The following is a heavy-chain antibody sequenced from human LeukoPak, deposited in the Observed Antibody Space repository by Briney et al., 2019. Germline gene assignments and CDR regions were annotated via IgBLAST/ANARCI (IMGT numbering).Heavy chain of an antibody. J-gene: IGHJ5*02. Sequence: PSETLSLICAVYGGSFSGYYWRWLRQPPGKGLEWLGEINHSGCYNYIPSLKSRVTISLDTSKNHSSLKLISVTAADTAVYYCARSWQQLGRDWFDPWGQGTLGTVSS. V-gene: IGHV4-34*01. D-gene: IGHD6-13*01. CDR3: ARSWQQLGRDWFDP. CDR2: INHSGCY. CDR1: GGSFSGYY.